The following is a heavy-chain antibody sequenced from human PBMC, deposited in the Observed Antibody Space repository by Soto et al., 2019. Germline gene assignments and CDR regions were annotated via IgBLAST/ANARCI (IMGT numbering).Heavy chain of an antibody. CDR3: ARVAMVRGVIMRVDY. CDR2: INSDGSST. Sequence: GGSLRLSCAASGFTFSSYWMHWVRQAPGKGLVWVSRINSDGSSTSYADSVKGRFTISRDNAKNTLYLQMNSLRAEDTAVYYCARVAMVRGVIMRVDYWGQGTLVTVSS. J-gene: IGHJ4*02. V-gene: IGHV3-74*01. CDR1: GFTFSSYW. D-gene: IGHD3-10*01.